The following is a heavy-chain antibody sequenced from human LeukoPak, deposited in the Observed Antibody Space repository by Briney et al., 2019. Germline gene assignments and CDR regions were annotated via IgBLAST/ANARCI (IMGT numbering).Heavy chain of an antibody. Sequence: ASVKVSCKTSGYTFTKYLIHWVRQAPGQGLEWIGTINPQGDITNYAQRFQGRVTMTTDTSTSTAYMELRSLRSDDTAVYYCARDPYRGSSWFDPWGQGTLVTVSS. CDR3: ARDPYRGSSWFDP. D-gene: IGHD1-26*01. V-gene: IGHV1-46*01. CDR2: INPQGDIT. J-gene: IGHJ5*02. CDR1: GYTFTKYL.